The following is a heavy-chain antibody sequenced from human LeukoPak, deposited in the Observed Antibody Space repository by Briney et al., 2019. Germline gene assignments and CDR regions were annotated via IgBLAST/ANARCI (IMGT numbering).Heavy chain of an antibody. V-gene: IGHV4-39*01. CDR3: ARGNSGFDY. CDR2: IYYSGRT. Sequence: AETLSLTCAVSGGSISSYSYYWGWIPQAPGKGLEWIGSIYYSGRTYYNPALESRVTISVDTYKNQFSLKLSSVTAAYTAVYCCARGNSGFDYWGQGTLVTVSS. J-gene: IGHJ4*02. CDR1: GGSISSYSYY. D-gene: IGHD4-23*01.